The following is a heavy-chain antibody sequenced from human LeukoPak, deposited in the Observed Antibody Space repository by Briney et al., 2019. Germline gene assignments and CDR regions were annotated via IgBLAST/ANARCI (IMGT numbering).Heavy chain of an antibody. J-gene: IGHJ3*02. CDR2: INHSGST. V-gene: IGHV4-34*01. CDR3: ARLPFSAFDI. CDR1: GGSFSGYY. Sequence: SETLSLTCAVYGGSFSGYYWSWIRQPPGKGLEWIGEINHSGSTNYNPSLKSRVTISVDTSKNQFSLKLSSVTAADTAVYYCARLPFSAFDIWGQGTMVTVSS.